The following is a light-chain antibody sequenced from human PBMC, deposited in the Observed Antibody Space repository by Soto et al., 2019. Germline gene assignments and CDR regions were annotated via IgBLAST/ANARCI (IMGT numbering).Light chain of an antibody. CDR2: AAS. V-gene: IGKV1-5*01. Sequence: DIQVTQSPSTLSASVGDAVTITCRASESIDNWLAWYQQKPGKAPKLLIFAASTLVRGVPSKFSGRGSGTEFTLTISSLQADDFATYYCQQSYSTPPTFGQGTRLEIK. CDR1: ESIDNW. J-gene: IGKJ5*01. CDR3: QQSYSTPPT.